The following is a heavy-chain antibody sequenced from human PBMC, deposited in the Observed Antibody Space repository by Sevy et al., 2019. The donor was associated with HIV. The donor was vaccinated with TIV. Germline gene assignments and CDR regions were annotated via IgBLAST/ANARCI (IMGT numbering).Heavy chain of an antibody. Sequence: GGSLRLSCRAFGFTLDDYAMHWVRQPPGRGLEWVSLISWDGGSTYYADSVKGRFTISRDNRKNSLYLEMNSLRVEDTALYYCVKDGNAMVRGIILRTYYYMDVWGKGTTVTVSS. J-gene: IGHJ6*03. V-gene: IGHV3-43D*04. CDR2: ISWDGGST. CDR1: GFTLDDYA. CDR3: VKDGNAMVRGIILRTYYYMDV. D-gene: IGHD3-10*01.